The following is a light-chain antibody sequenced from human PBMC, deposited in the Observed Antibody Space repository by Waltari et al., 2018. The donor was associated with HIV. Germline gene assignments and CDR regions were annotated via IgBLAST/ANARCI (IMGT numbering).Light chain of an antibody. CDR1: SSNIANNY. Sequence: QSVLTQPPSVSAASGQKVTISCSGNSSNIANNYVSWYHHPPGTAPKPLIYDTSRRPSGIPYRFSCSKSGTSATRGITVVQTGDEADYYCGTCVRSLGAEVVATATKVTVL. CDR3: GTCVRSLGAEV. J-gene: IGLJ1*01. V-gene: IGLV1-51*01. CDR2: DTS.